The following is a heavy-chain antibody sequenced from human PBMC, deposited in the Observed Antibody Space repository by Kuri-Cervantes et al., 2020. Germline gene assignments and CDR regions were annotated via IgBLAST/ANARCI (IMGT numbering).Heavy chain of an antibody. Sequence: SETLSLTCTVSGGSISSSSYYWGWIRQPPGKGLEWIGSIYYSGSTYYNPSLKSRVTISVDTSKNQFSLKPSSVTAADTAVYYCTRDTVCDYMDVWGIGTTVTVSS. J-gene: IGHJ6*03. V-gene: IGHV4-39*02. CDR1: GGSISSSSYY. CDR3: TRDTVCDYMDV. D-gene: IGHD5/OR15-5a*01. CDR2: IYYSGST.